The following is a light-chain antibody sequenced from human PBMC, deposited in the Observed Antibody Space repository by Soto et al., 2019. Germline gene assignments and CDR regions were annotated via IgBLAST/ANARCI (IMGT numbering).Light chain of an antibody. J-gene: IGKJ4*01. CDR1: QSVSSRS. CDR3: QQFGTSRLT. Sequence: EIVLTQSPGTLSLSPGERATLSCRASQSVSSRSLAWYQQKPGQAPRLLIYGASNRATGIPDRFSGSGSGTDFTLTISRLEPEDFAMYYCQQFGTSRLTFGGGTKVDNK. CDR2: GAS. V-gene: IGKV3-20*01.